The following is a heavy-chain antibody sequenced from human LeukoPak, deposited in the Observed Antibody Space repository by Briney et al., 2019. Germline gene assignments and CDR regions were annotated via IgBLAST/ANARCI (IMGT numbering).Heavy chain of an antibody. Sequence: PSETLSLTCTVSGDSISIGDYYWSWIRQPPGKGLEWIGYIYYSGSTYYNPSLKSRVTISVDTSKNQFSLKLSSVTAADTAVYYCARVLATTVTTKSYYYYYYMDVWGKGTTVTVSS. J-gene: IGHJ6*03. CDR2: IYYSGST. D-gene: IGHD4-17*01. V-gene: IGHV4-30-4*08. CDR1: GDSISIGDYY. CDR3: ARVLATTVTTKSYYYYYYMDV.